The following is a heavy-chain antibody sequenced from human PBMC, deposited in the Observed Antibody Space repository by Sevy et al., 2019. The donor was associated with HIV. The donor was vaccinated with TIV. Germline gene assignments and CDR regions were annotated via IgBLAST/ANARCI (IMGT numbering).Heavy chain of an antibody. CDR3: ARDKGESSSSFLGELSY. Sequence: GGSLRLSRAASGFTFIRYAMNWVRQAPGKGLEWVAVISSDGRNKYYADSVKGRFTISRDNSKNTLYLQMNSLRSEDTAVYYCARDKGESSSSFLGELSYWGQGTLVTVSS. D-gene: IGHD3-16*02. CDR2: ISSDGRNK. V-gene: IGHV3-30*04. J-gene: IGHJ4*02. CDR1: GFTFIRYA.